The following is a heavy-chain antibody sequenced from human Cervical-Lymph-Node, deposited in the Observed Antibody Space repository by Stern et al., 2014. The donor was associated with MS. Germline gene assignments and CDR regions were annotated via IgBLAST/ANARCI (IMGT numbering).Heavy chain of an antibody. CDR1: GYSFTNYW. Sequence: EVQLVESGAGVKRPGQSLKISCRASGYSFTNYWVAWVRQKPGKGLEWMGIIHPGDSEVRYILSCQGRVTMSFDRSINTAYLQWSSLQPSDTAMYYCARQLGHSNFLHYWGQGVLVTVSS. J-gene: IGHJ4*02. V-gene: IGHV5-51*01. CDR3: ARQLGHSNFLHY. CDR2: IHPGDSEV. D-gene: IGHD4-11*01.